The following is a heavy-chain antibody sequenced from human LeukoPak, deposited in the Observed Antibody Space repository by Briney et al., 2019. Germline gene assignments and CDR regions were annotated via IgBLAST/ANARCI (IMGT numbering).Heavy chain of an antibody. D-gene: IGHD1-26*01. CDR3: ARDKVVGATIFDY. CDR1: GFTLSTYW. V-gene: IGHV3-7*03. CDR2: IKQDGSEI. J-gene: IGHJ4*02. Sequence: GRSLRLSCAASGFTLSTYWMSWVRQAPGKGLEWVANIKQDGSEIYYVDSVKGRFTISRDNAKNSLYLQMNSLRAEDTAVYYCARDKVVGATIFDYWGQGTLVTVSS.